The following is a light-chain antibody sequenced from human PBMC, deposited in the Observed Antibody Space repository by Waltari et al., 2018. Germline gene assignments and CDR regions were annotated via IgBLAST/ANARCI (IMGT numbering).Light chain of an antibody. CDR2: YAS. V-gene: IGKV6-21*01. Sequence: EVALTQSPDFQSVTPKEKVTITCRASQNIGNNLHWYQQKPGQSPKPLIKYASQSFSGVPSRFSGSGSGTDFTLTIISLEAEDAATYYCHQSDSLPTFGGGTKVEIK. CDR1: QNIGNN. CDR3: HQSDSLPT. J-gene: IGKJ4*01.